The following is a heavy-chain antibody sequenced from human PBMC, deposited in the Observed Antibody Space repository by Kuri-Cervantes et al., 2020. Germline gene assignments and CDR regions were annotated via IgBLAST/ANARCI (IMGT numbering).Heavy chain of an antibody. D-gene: IGHD3-22*01. CDR1: GGSFSGYS. Sequence: SQTLSLTCAVYGGSFSGYSWSWIRQPPGKGLEWIGEINHSGSTNYNPSLKSRVTISVDTSKNQFSLKLSSVTAADTAVYSCARGRKRYYYDSSGYYDYWGQGTLVTVSS. J-gene: IGHJ4*02. V-gene: IGHV4-34*01. CDR3: ARGRKRYYYDSSGYYDY. CDR2: INHSGST.